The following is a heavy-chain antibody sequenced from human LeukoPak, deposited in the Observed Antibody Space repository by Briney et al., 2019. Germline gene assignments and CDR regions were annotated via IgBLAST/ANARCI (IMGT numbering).Heavy chain of an antibody. CDR3: ARAGWCSGGSCPPVSAYYYGMDV. CDR2: LFSTFGSA. V-gene: IGHV1-69*01. CDR1: GGTFSSYS. D-gene: IGHD2-15*01. J-gene: IGHJ6*02. Sequence: SVQVPSKASGGTFSSYSFWWVRQAPAGGVVWMVGLFSTFGSANYKHKLQGRVTISLDESTNTVSMELSTLSAADTAVYYCARAGWCSGGSCPPVSAYYYGMDVWGQGTTVTVSS.